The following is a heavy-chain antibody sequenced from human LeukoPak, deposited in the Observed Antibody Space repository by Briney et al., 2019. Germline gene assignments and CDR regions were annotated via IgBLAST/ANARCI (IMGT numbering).Heavy chain of an antibody. CDR3: ASSCSSTSCYTAFDY. V-gene: IGHV4-34*01. CDR1: GGSFGGYY. J-gene: IGHJ4*02. Sequence: SETLSLTCAVYGGSFGGYYWSWIRQPPGKGLEWIGEINHSGSTNYDPSLKSRVTISVDTSKNQFSLKLSSVTAADTAVYYCASSCSSTSCYTAFDYWGQGTLVTVSS. D-gene: IGHD2-2*02. CDR2: INHSGST.